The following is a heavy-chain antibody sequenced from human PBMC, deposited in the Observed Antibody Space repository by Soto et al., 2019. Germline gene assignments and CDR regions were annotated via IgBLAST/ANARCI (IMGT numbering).Heavy chain of an antibody. V-gene: IGHV3-49*03. D-gene: IGHD3-10*01. CDR3: TRLLLWFGEFYFDY. J-gene: IGHJ4*02. Sequence: GGSLRLSCTASRFTFGDYAMSWFRQAPGKGLEWVGFIRSKAYGGTTEYAASVKGRFTISRDDSKSIAYLQMNSLKTEDTAVYYCTRLLLWFGEFYFDYWGQGTLVTVSS. CDR1: RFTFGDYA. CDR2: IRSKAYGGTT.